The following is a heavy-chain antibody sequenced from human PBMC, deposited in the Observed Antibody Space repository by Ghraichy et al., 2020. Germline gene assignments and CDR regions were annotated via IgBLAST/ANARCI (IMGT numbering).Heavy chain of an antibody. Sequence: SLRLSCAASGFTFSDYSMNWVRQAPGKGLEWVSYISSSSNIIYYADSVKGRFTISRDNAKNSLYLQMNSLRAEDTAMYYCARGPRGVVAAGTYYYYYYVMDVWGQGTAVTVS. CDR2: ISSSSNII. V-gene: IGHV3-48*01. D-gene: IGHD6-13*01. CDR3: ARGPRGVVAAGTYYYYYYVMDV. J-gene: IGHJ6*02. CDR1: GFTFSDYS.